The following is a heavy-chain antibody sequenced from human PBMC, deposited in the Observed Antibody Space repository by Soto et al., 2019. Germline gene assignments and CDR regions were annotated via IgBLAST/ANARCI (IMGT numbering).Heavy chain of an antibody. CDR1: GYTFTSYG. CDR2: ISAHNGNT. D-gene: IGHD3-10*01. Sequence: QVHLVQSGAEVKKPGASVKVSCKASGYTFTSYGITWVRQAPGQGLEWMGWISAHNGNTDYAQKLQGRVIVTRDTSTSTAYMELRSLISDDTAVYYCSRGRYGGYWGQGARVTVSS. J-gene: IGHJ4*02. CDR3: SRGRYGGY. V-gene: IGHV1-18*01.